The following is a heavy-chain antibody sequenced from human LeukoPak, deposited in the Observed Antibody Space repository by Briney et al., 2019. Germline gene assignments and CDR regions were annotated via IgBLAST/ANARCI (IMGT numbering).Heavy chain of an antibody. Sequence: GGSLRLSCAASELTFSSFGMSWVRQAPGKGLEWVSVIYSGGSTYYADSVKGRFTISRDNSKNTLYLQMNSLRAEDTAVYYCARFINAYSGRGDYWGQGTLVTVSS. CDR1: ELTFSSFG. CDR3: ARFINAYSGRGDY. J-gene: IGHJ4*02. CDR2: IYSGGST. V-gene: IGHV3-53*01. D-gene: IGHD1-26*01.